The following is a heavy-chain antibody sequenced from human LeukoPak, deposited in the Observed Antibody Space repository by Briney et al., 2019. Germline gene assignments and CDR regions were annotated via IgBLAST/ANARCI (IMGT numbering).Heavy chain of an antibody. V-gene: IGHV3-15*07. D-gene: IGHD1-1*01. CDR1: SITFTKAW. CDR3: ATSITTPGAFDI. Sequence: GGSLRLSCATSSITFTKAWMNWVRQAPGKGLEWVARIVSETVGGRTDYAASVKGRFTISRDDSKSTLFLQMSSLKIEDTAVYYCATSITTPGAFDIWGQGVLVTVSS. CDR2: IVSETVGGRT. J-gene: IGHJ4*02.